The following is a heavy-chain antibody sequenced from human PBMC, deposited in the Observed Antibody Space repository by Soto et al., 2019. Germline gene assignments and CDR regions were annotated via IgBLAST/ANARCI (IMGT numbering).Heavy chain of an antibody. CDR3: ARAPPGPSPRWDV. CDR1: GASIISGRHS. CDR2: VGYGGIT. V-gene: IGHV4-39*02. Sequence: PSETLSLTCTVSGASIISGRHSWGWIRQPPGKGLDWIGTVGYGGITYYNPSLRSRISISLDTSKNHLSLRLTSVTAADTAVYYCARAPPGPSPRWDVWGQGTTVTVSS. J-gene: IGHJ6*02. D-gene: IGHD3-10*01.